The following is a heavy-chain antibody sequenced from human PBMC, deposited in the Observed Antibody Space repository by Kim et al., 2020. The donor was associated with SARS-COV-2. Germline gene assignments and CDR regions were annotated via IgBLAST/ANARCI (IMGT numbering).Heavy chain of an antibody. CDR3: ARDMDSYYDFWSGYYSPGGGWSEIFDY. V-gene: IGHV3-48*03. Sequence: GGSLRLSCAASGFTFSSYEMNWVRQAPGKGLEWVSYISSSGSTIYYADSVKGRFTISRDNAKNSLYLQMNSLRAEDTAVYYCARDMDSYYDFWSGYYSPGGGWSEIFDYWGQGTLVTVSS. D-gene: IGHD3-3*01. J-gene: IGHJ4*02. CDR2: ISSSGSTI. CDR1: GFTFSSYE.